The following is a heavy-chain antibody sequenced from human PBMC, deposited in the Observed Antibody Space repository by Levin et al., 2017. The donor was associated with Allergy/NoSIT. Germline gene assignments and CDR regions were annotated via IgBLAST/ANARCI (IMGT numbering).Heavy chain of an antibody. V-gene: IGHV4-31*03. Sequence: SETLSLTCTVSGGSFISGGYYWSWIRQHPGKGLEWIGNVYYSGSTNYSPALKSRITISVDASKNQFSLRLSSVTAADTALYYCARGRFGRGVAYYLDYWGQGTLVTVSS. D-gene: IGHD2-15*01. J-gene: IGHJ4*02. CDR3: ARGRFGRGVAYYLDY. CDR2: VYYSGST. CDR1: GGSFISGGYY.